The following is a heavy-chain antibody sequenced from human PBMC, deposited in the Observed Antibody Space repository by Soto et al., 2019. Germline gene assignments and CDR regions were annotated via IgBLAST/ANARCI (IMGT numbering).Heavy chain of an antibody. J-gene: IGHJ4*02. Sequence: GGSLRLSCAASGFTFSSYGMHWVRQAPGKGLEWVAVIWYDGSNKYYADSVKGRFTISRDNSKNTLYLQMNSLRAEDTAVYYCAREGATDTAMPSTFDYWGQGTLVTVSS. CDR2: IWYDGSNK. CDR1: GFTFSSYG. D-gene: IGHD5-18*01. V-gene: IGHV3-33*01. CDR3: AREGATDTAMPSTFDY.